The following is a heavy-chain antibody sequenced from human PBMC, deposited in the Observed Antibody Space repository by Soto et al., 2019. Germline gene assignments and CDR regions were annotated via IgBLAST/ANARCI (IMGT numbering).Heavy chain of an antibody. CDR2: IYYSGST. V-gene: IGHV4-59*01. D-gene: IGHD2-2*02. CDR3: ARNTEGSHRGPNWFDP. CDR1: GGSISSYY. J-gene: IGHJ5*02. Sequence: SETLSLTCTVSGGSISSYYWSWIRQPPGKGLEWIGYIYYSGSTNYNPSLKSRVTISVDTSKNQFSLKLSSVTAADTAVYYCARNTEGSHRGPNWFDPWGQGTLVTVSS.